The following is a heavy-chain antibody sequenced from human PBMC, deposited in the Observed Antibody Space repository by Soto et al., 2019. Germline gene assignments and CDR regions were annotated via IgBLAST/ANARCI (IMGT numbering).Heavy chain of an antibody. CDR2: IHYSGST. D-gene: IGHD3-10*01. CDR1: WGSISSGGAYY. CDR3: ARSPKGLGNFDY. V-gene: IGHV4-30-4*01. Sequence: SETLSLTCAVSWGSISSGGAYYWSWIRQSPGKGLEWIAYIHYSGSTYYNSSLKSRVTMSVDTAKNQFSLKVSSVTAADTAVYYCARSPKGLGNFDYWGQGTLVTVSS. J-gene: IGHJ4*02.